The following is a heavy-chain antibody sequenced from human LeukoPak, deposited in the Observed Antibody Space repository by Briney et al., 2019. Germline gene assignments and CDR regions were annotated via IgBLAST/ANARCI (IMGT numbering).Heavy chain of an antibody. CDR3: ARVGNTGDAVIIPAAMGFDN. V-gene: IGHV3-48*01. CDR1: GFTFSTYG. J-gene: IGHJ4*02. Sequence: PGGSLRLSCAASGFTFSTYGMHWVRQVPGKGLEWISYMSSTSTTIFYADSVKGRFTISRDNAKNSLYLQMNSLRAEDTAVYFCARVGNTGDAVIIPAAMGFDNWGQGTVVTVSS. D-gene: IGHD2-2*01. CDR2: MSSTSTTI.